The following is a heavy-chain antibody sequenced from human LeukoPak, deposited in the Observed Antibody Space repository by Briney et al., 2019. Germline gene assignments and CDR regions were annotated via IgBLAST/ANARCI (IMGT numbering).Heavy chain of an antibody. J-gene: IGHJ4*01. CDR3: AHYSSTWY. Sequence: ASLKVSCTASGYTFTTYYIHWVRQAPGQGLEWMGIINPTGGSTTYAQKFQGRVTMTRDTSTSTVFMELNSLRAEDTAVYYCAHYSSTWYWGQGTLVTVSS. CDR1: GYTFTTYY. V-gene: IGHV1-46*01. D-gene: IGHD6-13*01. CDR2: INPTGGST.